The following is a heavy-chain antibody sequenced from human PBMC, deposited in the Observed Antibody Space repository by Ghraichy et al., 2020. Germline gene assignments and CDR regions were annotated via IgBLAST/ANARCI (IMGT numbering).Heavy chain of an antibody. CDR2: IYPGDSDT. CDR3: ASLAGELLSTPYGIDH. D-gene: IGHD1-7*01. CDR1: GYSFTTYW. J-gene: IGHJ4*02. V-gene: IGHV5-51*01. Sequence: GESLNISCKASGYSFTTYWLGWVRQMPGKSLELMGIIYPGDSDTSYSPSFQGQVTISADKSINIAYLQWDSLKASDTAMYFCASLAGELLSTPYGIDHWGQGTLVTVSS.